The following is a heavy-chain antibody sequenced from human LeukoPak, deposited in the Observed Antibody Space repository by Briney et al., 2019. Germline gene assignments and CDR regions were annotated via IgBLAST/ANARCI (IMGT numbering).Heavy chain of an antibody. CDR1: GFTFSDYY. CDR3: ARDCSGGSCYFDY. CDR2: VSTGSSYT. V-gene: IGHV3-11*05. J-gene: IGHJ4*02. Sequence: GGSLRLSCAASGFTFSDYYMNWIRQAPGKGLEWVSYVSTGSSYTNYADSVKGRFSISRDNAKNSLYLQMNSLRVEDSAVYYCARDCSGGSCYFDYWGQGTLVTASS. D-gene: IGHD2-15*01.